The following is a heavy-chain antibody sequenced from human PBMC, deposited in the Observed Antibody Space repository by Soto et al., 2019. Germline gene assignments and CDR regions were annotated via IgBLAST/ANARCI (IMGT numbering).Heavy chain of an antibody. D-gene: IGHD3-16*01. V-gene: IGHV3-64*01. CDR2: ISSNGGST. J-gene: IGHJ4*02. CDR3: AMGGPQFDY. Sequence: EVQLVESGGGLVQPGGSLRLSCAASGFTFSNYAMHWVRQAPGKGLEYVSTISSNGGSTYYANSVKGRFTISRDNSKNPRYLKVGSRRAEDGVVFSWAMGGPQFDYWGKGPLVTVYS. CDR1: GFTFSNYA.